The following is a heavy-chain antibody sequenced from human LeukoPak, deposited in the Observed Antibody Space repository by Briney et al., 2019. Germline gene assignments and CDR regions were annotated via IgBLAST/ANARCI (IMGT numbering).Heavy chain of an antibody. Sequence: GGSLRLSCAVSGFTFSSYSMNWVRQAPGKGLEWVSPVSSGSSYIYYADSVKGRFTISRDNAKNSLYLQMNSLRAEDTAVYYCARDAGWVRLTSYWYFDLWGRGTLVTVSS. D-gene: IGHD3-10*01. CDR3: ARDAGWVRLTSYWYFDL. CDR1: GFTFSSYS. V-gene: IGHV3-21*01. J-gene: IGHJ2*01. CDR2: VSSGSSYI.